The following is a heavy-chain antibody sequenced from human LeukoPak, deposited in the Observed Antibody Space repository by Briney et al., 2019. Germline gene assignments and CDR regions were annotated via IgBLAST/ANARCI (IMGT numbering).Heavy chain of an antibody. D-gene: IGHD6-19*01. Sequence: SETLSLTCTVSGGSIATYYWSWIRQPPGKGLEWIGYIHSSGSTNYNPSLKSRVTISADTSENQFSLKLSSVTAADTAVYYCARHFYLGSTGWFYFDDWGQGILVTVSS. V-gene: IGHV4-59*08. CDR3: ARHFYLGSTGWFYFDD. CDR1: GGSIATYY. J-gene: IGHJ4*02. CDR2: IHSSGST.